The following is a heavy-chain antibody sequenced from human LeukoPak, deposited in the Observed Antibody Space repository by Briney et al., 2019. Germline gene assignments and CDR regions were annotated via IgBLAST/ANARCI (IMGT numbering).Heavy chain of an antibody. V-gene: IGHV3-30*18. D-gene: IGHD6-13*01. CDR1: GFTFSSYD. Sequence: PGRSLRLSCAASGFTFSSYDMHWVRQAPAKGLEWVAGISFDGSYKYSADSVKGRFSISRDNSKNTLYLQMNSLRGEDTAIYYCAKGGPSGLSAAEFDYWGQGTLVTVSS. CDR3: AKGGPSGLSAAEFDY. CDR2: ISFDGSYK. J-gene: IGHJ4*02.